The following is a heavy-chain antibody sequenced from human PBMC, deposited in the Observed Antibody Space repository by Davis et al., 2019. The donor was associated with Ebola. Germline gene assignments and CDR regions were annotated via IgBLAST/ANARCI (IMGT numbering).Heavy chain of an antibody. CDR1: GGSISSSSYY. J-gene: IGHJ6*02. CDR2: IYYSGST. D-gene: IGHD5-18*01. V-gene: IGHV4-39*07. Sequence: GSLRLSCTVSGGSISSSSYYWGWIRQPPGKGLEWIGSIYYSGSTNYNPSLKSRVTISVDTSKNQFSLKLSSVTAADTAVYYCARLRPTAMVFYGMDVWGQGTTVTVSS. CDR3: ARLRPTAMVFYGMDV.